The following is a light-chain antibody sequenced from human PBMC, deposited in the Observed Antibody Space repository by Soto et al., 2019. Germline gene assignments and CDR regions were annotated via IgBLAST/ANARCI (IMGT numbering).Light chain of an antibody. V-gene: IGKV3-11*01. Sequence: EIVLTQSPATLSLSPGERATLSCRASQSVSSYLAWYQQKPGQAPRLLIYDASNRATGIPARFSGSGSGTEFTLTINSLQSEDFAVYYCQQYNIWPPYTFGQGTRLEIK. J-gene: IGKJ5*01. CDR1: QSVSSY. CDR3: QQYNIWPPYT. CDR2: DAS.